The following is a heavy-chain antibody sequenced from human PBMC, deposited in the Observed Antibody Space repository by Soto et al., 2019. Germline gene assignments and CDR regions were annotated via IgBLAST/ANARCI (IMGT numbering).Heavy chain of an antibody. Sequence: PGGSLRLSCAASGFTFSSYAMSLVRQAPGRGLEWVSGISGSGGSTYYADSVKDRFTVCRDNSKNTMYLQMNGLRADDTAVYYWANWDRYYARDVWGQGTTVTVSS. CDR1: GFTFSSYA. V-gene: IGHV3-23*01. J-gene: IGHJ6*02. CDR3: ANWDRYYARDV. CDR2: ISGSGGST. D-gene: IGHD1-26*01.